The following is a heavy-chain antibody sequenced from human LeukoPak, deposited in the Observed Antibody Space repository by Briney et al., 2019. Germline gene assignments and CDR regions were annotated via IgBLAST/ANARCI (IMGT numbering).Heavy chain of an antibody. CDR1: GFTFSSYA. Sequence: GGSLRLSCAASGFTFSSYAMSWVRQAPGKGLEWVSAISGSGGSTYYADSVKGRFTISRDNAKGSVYLQMNRLGDEDTAVYYCARESAAAAGARSNWFDPWGRGTLVTVSS. V-gene: IGHV3-23*01. D-gene: IGHD6-13*01. J-gene: IGHJ5*02. CDR2: ISGSGGST. CDR3: ARESAAAAGARSNWFDP.